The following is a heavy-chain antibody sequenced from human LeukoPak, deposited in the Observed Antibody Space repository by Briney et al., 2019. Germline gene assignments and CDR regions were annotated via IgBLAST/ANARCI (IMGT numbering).Heavy chain of an antibody. Sequence: GGSLRLSCAASGFTFSSYGMHWVRQAPGKGLEWVAVISYDGSNKYYADSVKGRFTISRDNSKNTLYLQMNSLRAEGTAVYYCAKGIVPWFDPWGQGTLVTVSS. CDR3: AKGIVPWFDP. CDR2: ISYDGSNK. J-gene: IGHJ5*02. CDR1: GFTFSSYG. D-gene: IGHD1-26*01. V-gene: IGHV3-30*18.